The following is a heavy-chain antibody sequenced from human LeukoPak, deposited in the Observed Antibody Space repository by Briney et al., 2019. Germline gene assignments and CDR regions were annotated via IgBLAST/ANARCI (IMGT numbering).Heavy chain of an antibody. J-gene: IGHJ5*02. D-gene: IGHD6-19*01. Sequence: PGGSLRLSCAASGITFSTYAMNWVRQAPGKGLEWVSVISGSAASTSYADSVKGRFTISRDNSRNTLYLQMNNLRAEDTAVYYCAKAPSGWYRSWFDPWGQGTLVTVSS. V-gene: IGHV3-23*01. CDR2: ISGSAAST. CDR3: AKAPSGWYRSWFDP. CDR1: GITFSTYA.